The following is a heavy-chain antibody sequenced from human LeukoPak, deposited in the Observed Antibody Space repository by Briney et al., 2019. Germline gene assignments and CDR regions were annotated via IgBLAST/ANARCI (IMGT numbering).Heavy chain of an antibody. D-gene: IGHD2-15*01. CDR1: GFTFSSYG. Sequence: GRSLRLSCAASGFTFSSYGMHWVRQAPGKGLEWVAVISYDGSNKYYADSVKGRFTISRDNSKNTLYLQMNSLRAEDTAVYYCAKEGSGADVDAFDIWGQGTMVTVSS. J-gene: IGHJ3*02. CDR3: AKEGSGADVDAFDI. CDR2: ISYDGSNK. V-gene: IGHV3-30*18.